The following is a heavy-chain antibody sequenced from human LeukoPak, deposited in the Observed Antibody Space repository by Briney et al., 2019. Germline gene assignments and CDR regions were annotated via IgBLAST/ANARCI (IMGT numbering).Heavy chain of an antibody. CDR1: GFTFSNAW. CDR3: ARWNWLRDV. CDR2: IKSKTDGGTT. J-gene: IGHJ6*04. Sequence: GGSLRLSCAASGFTFSNAWMSWLRQAPGKGLEWFGRIKSKTDGGTTDYAAPVKGRFSISRDNSKNTLYLQMDSLRGEDTAVYYRARWNWLRDVWGRGTTVTISS. D-gene: IGHD1-7*01. V-gene: IGHV3-15*01.